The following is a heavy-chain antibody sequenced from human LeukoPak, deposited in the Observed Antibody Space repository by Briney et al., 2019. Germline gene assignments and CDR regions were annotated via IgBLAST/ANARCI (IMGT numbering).Heavy chain of an antibody. D-gene: IGHD6-19*01. CDR2: IYSGTNI. Sequence: GGSLRLSCAASGFIVNANYMNWDRQAPGKGLEWVSVIYSGTNIHYADSVKGRFTISTDNSKNTLYLHMNSLRVEDTAVYFCARDSWLTRGLDVWGQGTMVTVSS. CDR1: GFIVNANY. V-gene: IGHV3-53*01. CDR3: ARDSWLTRGLDV. J-gene: IGHJ3*01.